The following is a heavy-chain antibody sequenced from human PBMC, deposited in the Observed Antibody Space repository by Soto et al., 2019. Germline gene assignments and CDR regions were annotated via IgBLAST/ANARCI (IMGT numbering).Heavy chain of an antibody. Sequence: EVQLVESGGGLVQPGRSLRLSCAASGFTFDDYAMHWVRQAPGKGLEWVSGISWNSGSIGYADSVKGRFTISRDNAKNSLYLQMNSLRAEDTALYYCASGGSYFDYWGQGTLVTVSS. CDR2: ISWNSGSI. D-gene: IGHD2-15*01. CDR1: GFTFDDYA. J-gene: IGHJ4*02. V-gene: IGHV3-9*01. CDR3: ASGGSYFDY.